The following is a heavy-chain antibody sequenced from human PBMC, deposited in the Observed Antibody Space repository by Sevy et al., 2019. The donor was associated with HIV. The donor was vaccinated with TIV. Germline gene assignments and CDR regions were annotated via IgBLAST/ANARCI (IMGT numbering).Heavy chain of an antibody. V-gene: IGHV3-73*01. J-gene: IGHJ3*02. CDR1: GFTFSGST. D-gene: IGHD3-22*01. Sequence: GGSLRLSCAASGFTFSGSTMHWVRQASGKGLERVGRIRSKLNNNATAYGASVKGRFTISRDDSKNTAYLQINSLKTEDTAVYYCTRRSYFYDSSGYNDDAFDIWGQGTMVTVSS. CDR3: TRRSYFYDSSGYNDDAFDI. CDR2: IRSKLNNNAT.